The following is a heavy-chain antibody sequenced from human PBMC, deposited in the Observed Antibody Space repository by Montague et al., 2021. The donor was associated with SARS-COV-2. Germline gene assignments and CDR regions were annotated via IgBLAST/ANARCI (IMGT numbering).Heavy chain of an antibody. J-gene: IGHJ4*02. CDR3: ARVFPRWLQFDPYFDY. V-gene: IGHV4-59*01. CDR2: SYYSGST. CDR1: GGSISSYY. D-gene: IGHD5-24*01. Sequence: SETLSLTCTVSGGSISSYYWSWIWQPPGKGMEWIGYSYYSGSTNYNHSLKSRVTISVDTSKNQFSLKLSSVTAADTAVYYCARVFPRWLQFDPYFDYWGQGTLVTVSS.